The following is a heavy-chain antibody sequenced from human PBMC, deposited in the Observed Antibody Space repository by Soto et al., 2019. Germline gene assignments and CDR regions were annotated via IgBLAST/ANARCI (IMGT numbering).Heavy chain of an antibody. V-gene: IGHV4-30-2*01. J-gene: IGHJ5*02. CDR1: GVSISSYC. Sequence: PSETLSLTCTVSGVSISSYCWSWIRQPPGKGLEWIGYIYHSGSTYYNPSLKSRVTISVDRSKNQFSLKLSSVTAADTAVYYCARVPGPWGQGTLVTVSS. CDR2: IYHSGST. CDR3: ARVPGP.